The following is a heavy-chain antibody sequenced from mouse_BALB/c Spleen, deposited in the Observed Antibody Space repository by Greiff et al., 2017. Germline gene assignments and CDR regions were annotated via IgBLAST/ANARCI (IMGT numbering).Heavy chain of an antibody. J-gene: IGHJ3*01. CDR1: GYTFTSYV. CDR3: ARREAITTAPWFAY. D-gene: IGHD1-2*01. Sequence: EVQLMESGPELVKPGASVKMSCKASGYTFTSYVMHWVKQKPGQGLEWIGYINPYNDGTKYNEKFKGKATLTSDKSSSTAYMELSSLTSEDSAVYYCARREAITTAPWFAYWGQGTLVTVSA. V-gene: IGHV1-14*01. CDR2: INPYNDGT.